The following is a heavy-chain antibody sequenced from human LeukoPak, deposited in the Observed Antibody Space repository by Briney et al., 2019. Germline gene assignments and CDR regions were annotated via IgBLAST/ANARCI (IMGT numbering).Heavy chain of an antibody. V-gene: IGHV5-51*01. CDR3: SRQGCTTTSCHTIDS. CDR1: GYSFTNSW. CDR2: INPGDSEI. D-gene: IGHD2-2*02. Sequence: GESLKISCKGSGYSFTNSWIGWVRQMSGKGLELMGIINPGDSEIRYSPSFQGQVTISVDKSISTAYLQWSSLKASDTAMYYCSRQGCTTTSCHTIDSWGQGTLVTVSS. J-gene: IGHJ4*02.